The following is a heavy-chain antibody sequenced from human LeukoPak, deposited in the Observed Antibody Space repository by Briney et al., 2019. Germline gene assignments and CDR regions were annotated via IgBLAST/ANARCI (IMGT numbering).Heavy chain of an antibody. CDR2: IIPIFGTA. J-gene: IGHJ4*02. CDR1: GGTFSSYA. Sequence: SVKVSCKASGGTFSSYAISWVRQAPGQGLEWMGGIIPIFGTANYAQKFQGRVTITTDESTSTAYMELSSLRSEDTAVYYCARSVGAPDYFDYWGQGTLVTVSS. V-gene: IGHV1-69*05. CDR3: ARSVGAPDYFDY. D-gene: IGHD1-26*01.